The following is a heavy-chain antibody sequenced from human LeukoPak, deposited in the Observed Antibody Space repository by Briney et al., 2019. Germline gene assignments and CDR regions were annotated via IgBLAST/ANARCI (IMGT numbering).Heavy chain of an antibody. D-gene: IGHD3-16*01. CDR3: VTLGADY. J-gene: IGHJ4*02. Sequence: GGSLRLSWAASGFTFRTYAMRWVRQAAGKGLEYVSAISSNGGSTYYANSVKGRFTISRDNSKNPLYLQMGSLRPEDMAVYYCVTLGADYWGQGTLVTVSS. V-gene: IGHV3-64*01. CDR2: ISSNGGST. CDR1: GFTFRTYA.